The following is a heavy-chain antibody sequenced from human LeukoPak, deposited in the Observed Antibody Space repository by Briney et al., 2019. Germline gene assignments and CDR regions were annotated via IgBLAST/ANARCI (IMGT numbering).Heavy chain of an antibody. J-gene: IGHJ6*02. D-gene: IGHD4-11*01. CDR3: ARSQLQLDYYGMDV. V-gene: IGHV4-34*01. Sequence: PSETLSLTCAVYGGSFTGYYWSWIRQPPGTGLEWIGEINHSGSTNYNPSLKSRVTISVDTSKNQFSLKLSSMTAADTAVYYCARSQLQLDYYGMDVWGQGTTVTVSS. CDR1: GGSFTGYY. CDR2: INHSGST.